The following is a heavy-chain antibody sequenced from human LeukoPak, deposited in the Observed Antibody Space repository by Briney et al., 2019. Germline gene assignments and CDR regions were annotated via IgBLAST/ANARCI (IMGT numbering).Heavy chain of an antibody. CDR1: GVSIDTYY. D-gene: IGHD3-3*01. CDR2: IHTSRSN. CDR3: ARLSAAVHLGAFDL. V-gene: IGHV4-4*09. J-gene: IGHJ3*01. Sequence: SETLSLTCAVSGVSIDTYYWAWIRQHPGNGLEWIGYIHTSRSNNQCPSLKSRVTISVDKSKSHFSLRLTSETAADTAVYYCARLSAAVHLGAFDLWGQGTMVTVSS.